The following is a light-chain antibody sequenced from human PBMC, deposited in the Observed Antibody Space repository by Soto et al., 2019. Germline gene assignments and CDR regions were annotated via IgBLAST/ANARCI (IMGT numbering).Light chain of an antibody. CDR3: QQYGASPFT. CDR1: QSVRSRF. J-gene: IGKJ3*01. CDR2: GAS. V-gene: IGKV3-20*01. Sequence: EIVLTQSPGSLSLSPGDRASLSCRASQSVRSRFLAWYQQRPGQTPRLLIYGASSRAAGIPDRFSGSGSGTDFTLSISRLEPEDCGVYYCQQYGASPFTFGPGNKVDI.